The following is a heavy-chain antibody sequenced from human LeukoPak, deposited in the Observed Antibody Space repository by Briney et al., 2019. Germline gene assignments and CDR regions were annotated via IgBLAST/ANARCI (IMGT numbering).Heavy chain of an antibody. J-gene: IGHJ4*02. Sequence: SETLSLTCTVSGGSISSYYWSWIRQPPGKGLEWIGYIYYSGSTDYNPSLKSRVTISVDTSKNQFSLKLSSVTAADTAVYYCARDYYDSRGYYYVGDYWGPGTLVTVSS. CDR3: ARDYYDSRGYYYVGDY. CDR1: GGSISSYY. V-gene: IGHV4-59*12. D-gene: IGHD3-22*01. CDR2: IYYSGST.